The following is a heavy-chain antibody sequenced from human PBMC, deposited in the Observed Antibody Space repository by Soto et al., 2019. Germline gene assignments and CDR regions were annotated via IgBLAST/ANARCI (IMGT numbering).Heavy chain of an antibody. Sequence: PGGSLRLSCAASGFIFSDYYMSWIRQAPGKGLEWISYISSSDNIIYYADSVKGRFTISRDNAKSSLYLQMNSLRAEDTAVYYCARDRGYYDSSGYFDYWGQGTLVTVSS. J-gene: IGHJ4*02. V-gene: IGHV3-11*01. CDR2: ISSSDNII. CDR1: GFIFSDYY. CDR3: ARDRGYYDSSGYFDY. D-gene: IGHD3-22*01.